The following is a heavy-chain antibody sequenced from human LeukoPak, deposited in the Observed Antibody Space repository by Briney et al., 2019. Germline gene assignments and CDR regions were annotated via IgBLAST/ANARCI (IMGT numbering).Heavy chain of an antibody. V-gene: IGHV3-21*01. Sequence: GRSLRLSCAASGFTFSSYSMNWVRQAPGKGLEWVSSISSSSSYIYYADSVKGRFTISRDNAKNSLYLQMNSLRAEDTAVYYCARSALELGYFDYWGQGTLVTVSS. J-gene: IGHJ4*02. CDR1: GFTFSSYS. CDR3: ARSALELGYFDY. CDR2: ISSSSSYI. D-gene: IGHD7-27*01.